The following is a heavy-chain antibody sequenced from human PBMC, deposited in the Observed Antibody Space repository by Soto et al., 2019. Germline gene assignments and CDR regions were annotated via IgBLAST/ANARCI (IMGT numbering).Heavy chain of an antibody. CDR1: GFTFGTTD. Sequence: QLLQSGGGLVQPGGSLTLSCAASGFTFGTTDMSWVRQAPGEGLEWVSTIDGSGGITYYADSVKGRFTISRDNSRNTVYLQMNSLRGYDTALYYCGKNSGWFNTWGQGALVTVSS. CDR3: GKNSGWFNT. V-gene: IGHV3-23*01. D-gene: IGHD3-10*01. CDR2: IDGSGGIT. J-gene: IGHJ5*02.